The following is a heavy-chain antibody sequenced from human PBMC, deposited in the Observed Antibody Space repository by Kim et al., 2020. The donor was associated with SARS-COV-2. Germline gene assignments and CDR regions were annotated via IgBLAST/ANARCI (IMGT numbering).Heavy chain of an antibody. V-gene: IGHV1-3*01. CDR1: GYTFSSYA. CDR2: FNGRNGDT. CDR3: ARGSRGVFS. D-gene: IGHD3-10*01. Sequence: ASVKVSCKAYGYTFSSYAIHWLRQAPGQGFEWMGWFNGRNGDTKYSQNFQGRVTITTDTSASTAYMELSSLRFEDTAIYYCARGSRGVFSWGQGTVVTVSS. J-gene: IGHJ5*02.